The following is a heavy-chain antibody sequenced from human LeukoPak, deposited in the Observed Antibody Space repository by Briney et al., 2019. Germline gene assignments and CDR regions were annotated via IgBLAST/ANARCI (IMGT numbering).Heavy chain of an antibody. J-gene: IGHJ4*02. CDR3: ARGYYYGSGATIDY. CDR1: GGSFSGYY. V-gene: IGHV4-34*01. D-gene: IGHD3-10*01. Sequence: PSETLSLTCAVYGGSFSGYYWSWIRQPPGKGLEWIGEINHSGSTNYNPSLKSRVTISVDTSKNQFSLKLSSVTAADTAVYYCARGYYYGSGATIDYWGQGTLVTVSS. CDR2: INHSGST.